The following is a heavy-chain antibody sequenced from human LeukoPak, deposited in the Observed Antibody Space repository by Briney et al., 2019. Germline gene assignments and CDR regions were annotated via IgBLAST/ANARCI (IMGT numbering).Heavy chain of an antibody. CDR2: ISSTSSFL. CDR1: GFAFSSYT. V-gene: IGHV3-21*01. Sequence: GGSLRLSCAASGFAFSSYTITWVRQAPGKGLEWVSSISSTSSFLFYADSVKGRFTISRDNAKNSLYLQMNSLRAEDTALYFCARIGMENFYDLWGQGTLVTVSS. J-gene: IGHJ5*02. D-gene: IGHD2/OR15-2a*01. CDR3: ARIGMENFYDL.